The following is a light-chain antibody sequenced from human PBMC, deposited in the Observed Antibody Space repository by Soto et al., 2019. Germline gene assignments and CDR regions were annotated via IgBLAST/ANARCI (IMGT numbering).Light chain of an antibody. CDR3: QQDGSSPPGFT. J-gene: IGKJ5*01. CDR1: QSVSSSY. Sequence: EIVLTQSPGTLSLSPGERATLSCRASQSVSSSYVAWYQQKPGQAPRLLIYGASSRATGIPDRFSGSGSGIDFSLTVSRLAPEDFAVYYGQQDGSSPPGFTFGQGTRLEIK. CDR2: GAS. V-gene: IGKV3-20*01.